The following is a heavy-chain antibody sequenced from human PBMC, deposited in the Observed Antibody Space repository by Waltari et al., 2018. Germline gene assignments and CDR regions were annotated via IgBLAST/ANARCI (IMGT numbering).Heavy chain of an antibody. Sequence: ELQLLESGGGFVQPGGSLRLLFAASGFSFGHSAMTWVRQAPGKGLEWVSGISGSGDSIYYADSVKGRFTISRDNSKNTLTLQVNSLRGEDTAVYYCARLNDDHDFQALDFWGQGTLVTVSS. J-gene: IGHJ4*02. V-gene: IGHV3-23*01. CDR1: GFSFGHSA. CDR3: ARLNDDHDFQALDF. CDR2: ISGSGDSI. D-gene: IGHD1-1*01.